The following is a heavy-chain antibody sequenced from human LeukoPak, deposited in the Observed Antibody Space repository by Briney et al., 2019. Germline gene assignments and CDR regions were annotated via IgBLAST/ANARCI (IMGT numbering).Heavy chain of an antibody. J-gene: IGHJ4*02. D-gene: IGHD3-22*01. V-gene: IGHV4-4*07. CDR2: IYTSGST. CDR1: GGSTSSYY. Sequence: SETLSLTCTVSGGSTSSYYWSWIRQPAGKGLEWIGRIYTSGSTNYNPSLKSRVTMSVDTSKNQFSLKLSSVTAADTAVYYCARARSKGYYYDSSGYYGGYFDYWGQGTLVTVSS. CDR3: ARARSKGYYYDSSGYYGGYFDY.